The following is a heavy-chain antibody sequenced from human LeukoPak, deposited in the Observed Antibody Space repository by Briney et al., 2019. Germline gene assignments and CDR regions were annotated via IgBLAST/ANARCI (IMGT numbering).Heavy chain of an antibody. J-gene: IGHJ4*02. D-gene: IGHD3-9*01. Sequence: GWSLRLSCAASGFTFSYAWMSWVRQAPGKGLEWVGRIKSKTDGGTADYAAPVKGRFTISRDDSENTLYLQMNSLKTEDTAVYYCTTMPLDYDILTGYYTTSFDYWGQGTLVTVSS. CDR1: GFTFSYAW. V-gene: IGHV3-15*01. CDR2: IKSKTDGGTA. CDR3: TTMPLDYDILTGYYTTSFDY.